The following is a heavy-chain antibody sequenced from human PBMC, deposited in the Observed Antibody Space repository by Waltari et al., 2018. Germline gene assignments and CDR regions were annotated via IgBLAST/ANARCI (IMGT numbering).Heavy chain of an antibody. CDR1: GGSFSGYY. CDR2: INHSGST. V-gene: IGHV4-34*01. CDR3: ARRLGAAVKGWFDP. Sequence: QVQLQQWGAGLLKPSETLSLTCAVYGGSFSGYYWSWIRQPPGKGLEWIGEINHSGSTNYNPSLKSRVTISVDTSKNQVSLKLSSVTAADTAVYYCARRLGAAVKGWFDPWGQGTLVTVSS. J-gene: IGHJ5*02. D-gene: IGHD1-26*01.